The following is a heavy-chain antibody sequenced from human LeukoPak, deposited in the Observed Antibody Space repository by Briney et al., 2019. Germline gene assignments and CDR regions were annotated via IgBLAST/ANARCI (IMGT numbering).Heavy chain of an antibody. J-gene: IGHJ4*02. Sequence: ASVKVSCKASGYTFTHYAVHWVRQAPGQRLEWMGWTNVGNDYAESSQKFQDRLTITSDTTATTVYMELSSLRSEDTAVYYCARDDFSTYPGLNYFDYWGQGSLVTVSS. CDR1: GYTFTHYA. CDR2: TNVGNDYA. D-gene: IGHD4-11*01. CDR3: ARDDFSTYPGLNYFDY. V-gene: IGHV1-3*01.